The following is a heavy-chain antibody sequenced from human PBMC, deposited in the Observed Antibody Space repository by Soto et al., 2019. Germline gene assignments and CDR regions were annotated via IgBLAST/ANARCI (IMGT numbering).Heavy chain of an antibody. CDR1: GGTFSSYA. V-gene: IGHV1-69*13. Sequence: SVKVSCKASGGTFSSYAISWMRQAPGQGLEWMGGIIPIFGTANYAQKFQGRVTITADESTSAAYMELSSLRSEDTAVYFCATSPAVNTDYWGQGTLVTVSS. D-gene: IGHD5-18*01. CDR3: ATSPAVNTDY. J-gene: IGHJ4*02. CDR2: IIPIFGTA.